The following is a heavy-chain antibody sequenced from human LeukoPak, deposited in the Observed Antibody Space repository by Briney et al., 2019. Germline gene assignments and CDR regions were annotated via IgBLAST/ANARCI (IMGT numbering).Heavy chain of an antibody. Sequence: SETLSLTCTVSGGSISSGSQYWSWIRQPAGKGLEWIGRIYSRGSTNSNPSLKSRVTISVDTSKNQFSLKLSSVAAADTAVYYCARALSGWYRGPLMYYFDYWGQGTLVTVSS. D-gene: IGHD6-19*01. CDR2: IYSRGST. V-gene: IGHV4-61*02. J-gene: IGHJ4*02. CDR1: GGSISSGSQY. CDR3: ARALSGWYRGPLMYYFDY.